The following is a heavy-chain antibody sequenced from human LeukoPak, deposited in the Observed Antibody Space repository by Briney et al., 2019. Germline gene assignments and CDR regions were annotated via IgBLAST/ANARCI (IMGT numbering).Heavy chain of an antibody. J-gene: IGHJ4*02. V-gene: IGHV3-30*02. CDR2: IWYDGSNK. D-gene: IGHD2-8*01. CDR1: GFTFSSYG. CDR3: AKSFVDYPSFGVNY. Sequence: HPGGSLRLSCAASGFTFSSYGMHWVRQAPGKGLEWVAVIWYDGSNKYYADSVKGRFTISRDNSKNTLYLQMNSLRAEDTAVYYCAKSFVDYPSFGVNYWGQGTLVTVSS.